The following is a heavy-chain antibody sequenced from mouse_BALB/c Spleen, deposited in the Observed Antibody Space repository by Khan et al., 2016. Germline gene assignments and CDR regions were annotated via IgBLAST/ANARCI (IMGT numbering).Heavy chain of an antibody. V-gene: IGHV1-9*01. CDR3: ARTERRGFFDY. Sequence: QVRLQQSGAELMKPGASVKISCKATGYTFSSYWIEWVKQRPGHGLEWIGEILPGSGSTNYNEKFRGKATFTADTSSNTAYMQLSSLTSEDSAVHYCARTERRGFFDYWGQGTTLPVSS. J-gene: IGHJ2*01. CDR2: ILPGSGST. D-gene: IGHD3-1*01. CDR1: GYTFSSYW.